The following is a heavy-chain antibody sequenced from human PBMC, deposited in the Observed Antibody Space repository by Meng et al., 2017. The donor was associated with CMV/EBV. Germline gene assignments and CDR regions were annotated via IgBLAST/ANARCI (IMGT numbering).Heavy chain of an antibody. J-gene: IGHJ4*02. CDR3: ARGPGVVVPAATDY. CDR1: GYTFTGYY. V-gene: IGHV1-2*02. Sequence: ASVKVSCKASGYTFTGYYMHWVRQAPGQGLEWMGWINPSSGGTNYAQKFQGRVTMTRDTSISTAYMELSRLRSDDTAVYYCARGPGVVVPAATDYWGQGTLVTVSS. CDR2: INPSSGGT. D-gene: IGHD2-2*01.